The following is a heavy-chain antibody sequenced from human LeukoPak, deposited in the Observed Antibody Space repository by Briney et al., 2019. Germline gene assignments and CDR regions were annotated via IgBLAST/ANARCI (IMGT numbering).Heavy chain of an antibody. CDR1: GGTFSFYA. D-gene: IGHD3-10*01. Sequence: SVKVSCKASGGTFSFYAINWVRQAPGQGLEWMGRIIPIPGTANYAQKFQGRVTITADSSTSTAYMEVSSLRSEDTAVYYCARAVVVARGLMAYFDYWGQGTLVTVSS. V-gene: IGHV1-69*04. CDR3: ARAVVVARGLMAYFDY. J-gene: IGHJ4*02. CDR2: IIPIPGTA.